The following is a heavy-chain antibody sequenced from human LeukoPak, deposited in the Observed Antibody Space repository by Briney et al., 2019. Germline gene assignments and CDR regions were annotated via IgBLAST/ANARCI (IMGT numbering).Heavy chain of an antibody. CDR2: IYYSGST. V-gene: IGHV4-39*07. D-gene: IGHD3-22*01. CDR3: ASRLPYYYDSSGYYTDY. Sequence: SETLSLTCTVSGGSISTSNYYWGWIRQPPGTGLEWIGSIYYSGSTYYNPSLKSRVTISVDTSKNQFSLKLSSVTAADTAVYYCASRLPYYYDSSGYYTDYWGQGTLVTVSS. CDR1: GGSISTSNYY. J-gene: IGHJ4*02.